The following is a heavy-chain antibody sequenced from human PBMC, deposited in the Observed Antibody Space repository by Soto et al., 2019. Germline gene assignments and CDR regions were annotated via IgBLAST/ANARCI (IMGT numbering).Heavy chain of an antibody. CDR2: ISAFNGNT. Sequence: QDPLLQSGAEVKKPGASVTVSCQASGYSFTNYGITWVRQAPGQGLEWMGWISAFNGNTHYAQKLQGRVTMTTDASTRTAYMQLRSLRSDDTAVYYCARDRGVAPPVAGNTHYYYYMDVWGKGTTVTVSS. CDR1: GYSFTNYG. V-gene: IGHV1-18*01. D-gene: IGHD6-19*01. CDR3: ARDRGVAPPVAGNTHYYYYMDV. J-gene: IGHJ6*03.